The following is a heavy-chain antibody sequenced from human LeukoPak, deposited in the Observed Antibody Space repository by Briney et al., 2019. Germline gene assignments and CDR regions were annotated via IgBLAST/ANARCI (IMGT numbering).Heavy chain of an antibody. Sequence: GGSLRLSCAASGFTFSSYSMNWVRQAPGKGLEWVSSISSSSSYIYYADSVKGRFTTSRDNAKNSLYLQMNSLRAEDTAVYYCAKAPNDYGDSYFDYWGQGTLVTVSS. J-gene: IGHJ4*02. CDR2: ISSSSSYI. D-gene: IGHD4-17*01. CDR3: AKAPNDYGDSYFDY. V-gene: IGHV3-21*01. CDR1: GFTFSSYS.